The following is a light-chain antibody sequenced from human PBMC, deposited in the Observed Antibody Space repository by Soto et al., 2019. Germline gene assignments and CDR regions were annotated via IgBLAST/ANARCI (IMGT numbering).Light chain of an antibody. CDR3: KKYNSDP. CDR2: AAS. CDR1: QGISNY. Sequence: DIQMTQSPSSLSASVGDRVTITCRASQGISNYLAWYQQKPGKVPKLLIYAASTLQSGVPSRFSGSGSRTDFTLTISSLQPEDVATYYCKKYNSDPFGPGTKVDIK. V-gene: IGKV1-27*01. J-gene: IGKJ3*01.